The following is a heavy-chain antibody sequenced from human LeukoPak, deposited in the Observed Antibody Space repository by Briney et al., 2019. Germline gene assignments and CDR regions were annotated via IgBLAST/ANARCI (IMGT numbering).Heavy chain of an antibody. CDR2: INHSGST. V-gene: IGHV4-34*01. CDR1: GGSISNYY. J-gene: IGHJ4*02. D-gene: IGHD3-22*01. Sequence: PSETLSLTCTVSGGSISNYYWSWIRQPPGRGLEWIGEINHSGSTNYNPSLKSRVTISVDTSKNQFSLKLSSVTAADTAVYYCARGRRRYYDSSGYDDYWGQGTLVTVSS. CDR3: ARGRRRYYDSSGYDDY.